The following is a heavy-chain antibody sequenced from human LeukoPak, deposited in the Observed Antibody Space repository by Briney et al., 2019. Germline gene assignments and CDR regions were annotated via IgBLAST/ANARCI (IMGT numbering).Heavy chain of an antibody. CDR2: INASGSS. J-gene: IGHJ3*02. V-gene: IGHV4-34*01. CDR3: ARGITATTLAAFDI. CDR1: GESLSNYY. Sequence: PSETLSLTCAVYGESLSNYYWNWIRQTPGKGPGWIGDINASGSSNYNPSLKSRVTVSVDTSKNQFSLKLTSVTATDTALYYCARGITATTLAAFDIWGQGTKVTVSS. D-gene: IGHD1-20*01.